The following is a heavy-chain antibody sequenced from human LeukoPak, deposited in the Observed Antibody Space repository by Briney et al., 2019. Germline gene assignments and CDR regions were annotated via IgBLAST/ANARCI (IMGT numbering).Heavy chain of an antibody. CDR2: MNPNSGNT. D-gene: IGHD6-13*01. CDR1: GYTFTSYD. V-gene: IGHV1-8*02. J-gene: IGHJ6*03. Sequence: ASVKVSCKASGYTFTSYDINWVRQATGQGLEWMGWMNPNSGNTGYAQKFQGRVTMTRNTSISTAYMELSSLRSEDAAVYYCARSQNSSSWYFYYYYYYMDVWGKGTTVTISS. CDR3: ARSQNSSSWYFYYYYYYMDV.